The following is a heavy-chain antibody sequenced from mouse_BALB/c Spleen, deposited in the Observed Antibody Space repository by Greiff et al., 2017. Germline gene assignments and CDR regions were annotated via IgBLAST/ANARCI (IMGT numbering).Heavy chain of an antibody. CDR2: IRNKANGYTT. J-gene: IGHJ1*01. CDR1: GFTFTDYY. CDR3: ARYYGSSYGWYFDV. Sequence: EVKLVESGGGLVQPGGSLRLSCATSGFTFTDYYMSWVRQPPGKALEWLGFIRNKANGYTTEYSASVKGRFTISRDNSQSILYLQMNTLRAEDSATYYCARYYGSSYGWYFDVWGAGTTVTVSS. D-gene: IGHD1-1*01. V-gene: IGHV7-3*02.